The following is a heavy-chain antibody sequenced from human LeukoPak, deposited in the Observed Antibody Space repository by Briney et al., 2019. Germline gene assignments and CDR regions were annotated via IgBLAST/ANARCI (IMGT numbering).Heavy chain of an antibody. J-gene: IGHJ4*02. CDR3: ARRNDLEDFDY. CDR2: IIPILGIA. V-gene: IGHV1-69*04. CDR1: GGTFSSYA. D-gene: IGHD1-1*01. Sequence: EASVKVSCKASGGTFSSYAISWVRQAPGQGLEWMGRIIPILGIANYAQKSQGRVTITADKSTSTAYMELSSLRSEDTAVYYCARRNDLEDFDYWGQGTLVTVSS.